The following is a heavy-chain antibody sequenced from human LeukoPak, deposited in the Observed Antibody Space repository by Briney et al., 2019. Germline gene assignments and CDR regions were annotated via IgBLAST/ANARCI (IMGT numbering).Heavy chain of an antibody. J-gene: IGHJ6*04. CDR2: ISGSGGST. CDR3: AKGGCSSTSCFMDV. D-gene: IGHD2-2*01. V-gene: IGHV3-23*01. Sequence: GGSLRLSCAASGFTFSSYAMSWVRQAPGKGLEWVSAISGSGGSTYYADSVKGRFTISRDISKNTLYLQMNSLRAEDTAVYYCAKGGCSSTSCFMDVWGKGTTVTVSS. CDR1: GFTFSSYA.